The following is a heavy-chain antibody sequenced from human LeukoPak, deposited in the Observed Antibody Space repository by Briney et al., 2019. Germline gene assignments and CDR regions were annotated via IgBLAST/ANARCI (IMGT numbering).Heavy chain of an antibody. CDR1: GGSISSGDHY. CDR3: ARPYYYDSRIDP. D-gene: IGHD3-22*01. J-gene: IGHJ5*02. CDR2: MYYSGST. Sequence: SETLSLTCTVSGGSISSGDHYWSWIRQPPGKGLEWIGYMYYSGSTYYDPSLKSRVVISVDTSKNQFSLKLSSVIAADTAVYYCARPYYYDSRIDPWGQGILVTVSS. V-gene: IGHV4-30-4*01.